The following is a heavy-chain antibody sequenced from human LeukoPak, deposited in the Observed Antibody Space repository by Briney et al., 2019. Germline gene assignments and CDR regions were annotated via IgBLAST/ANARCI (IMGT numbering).Heavy chain of an antibody. CDR1: GFTFSSYE. Sequence: AGGSLRLSCAASGFTFSSYEMNWVRQAPGKGLEWVSYISSSGSTIYYADSVKGRFSISRDISKNTLSLQMNSLKGEDTAVYFCAKSRGSSWNYFDYWGQGTLVTVSS. D-gene: IGHD6-13*01. CDR3: AKSRGSSWNYFDY. CDR2: ISSSGSTI. J-gene: IGHJ4*02. V-gene: IGHV3-48*03.